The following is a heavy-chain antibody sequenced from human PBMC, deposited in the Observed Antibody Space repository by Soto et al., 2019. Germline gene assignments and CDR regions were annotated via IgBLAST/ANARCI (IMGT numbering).Heavy chain of an antibody. CDR1: GFTFSSYG. CDR3: AKDQHWNYVGGFDY. J-gene: IGHJ4*02. D-gene: IGHD1-7*01. CDR2: ISYDGSNK. Sequence: QVQLVESGGGVVQPGRSLRLSCAASGFTFSSYGMHWVRQAPGKGLEWVAVISYDGSNKYYADSVKGRFTISRDNSKNTLYLQMNSLRAEDTAVYYCAKDQHWNYVGGFDYWGQGTLVTVSS. V-gene: IGHV3-30*18.